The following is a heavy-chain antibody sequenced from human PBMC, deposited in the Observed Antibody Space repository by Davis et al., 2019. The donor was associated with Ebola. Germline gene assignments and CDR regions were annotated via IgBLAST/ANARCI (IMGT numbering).Heavy chain of an antibody. V-gene: IGHV4-61*01. D-gene: IGHD2-2*01. CDR1: GGSVSSGSYY. J-gene: IGHJ5*02. CDR3: ARGGGLSSTSSTNLVGWFDP. Sequence: MPSETLSLTCTVSGGSVSSGSYYWSWIRQPPEKGLEWVGYIYYSGSTNCNPSLKSRVTISVDKSKNQFSLKLSSVTAADTAVYYCARGGGLSSTSSTNLVGWFDPWGQGTLVTVSS. CDR2: IYYSGST.